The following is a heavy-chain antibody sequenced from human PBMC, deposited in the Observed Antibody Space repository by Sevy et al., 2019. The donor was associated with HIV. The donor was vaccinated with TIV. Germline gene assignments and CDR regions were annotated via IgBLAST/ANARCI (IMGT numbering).Heavy chain of an antibody. CDR1: GGSISRSDYY. Sequence: SETLSLTCTVSGGSISRSDYYWGWIRQPPGKGLEWIATIHNSGSTYYNPSLQSRITISVETSKNQFSLNLKSMTAADTALYDCARQSWYSSGWIWFEPWGQGTLVTVSS. CDR2: IHNSGST. V-gene: IGHV4-39*01. J-gene: IGHJ5*02. CDR3: ARQSWYSSGWIWFEP. D-gene: IGHD6-19*01.